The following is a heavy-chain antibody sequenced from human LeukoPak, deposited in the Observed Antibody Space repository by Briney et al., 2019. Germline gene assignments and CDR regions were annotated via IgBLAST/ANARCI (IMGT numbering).Heavy chain of an antibody. CDR3: ARGRQWLNWFDP. D-gene: IGHD5-24*01. V-gene: IGHV6-1*01. CDR1: GDSMTSNTAA. J-gene: IGHJ5*02. CDR2: TYCRSKWCN. Sequence: SQTLSLTCAISGDSMTSNTAAWNWIRQSPSRGLEWLGRTYCRSKWCNDYALSVKSRISINPDTSKNQFSLQLNSVTPEDTAVYYCARGRQWLNWFDPWGQGTLVTVSS.